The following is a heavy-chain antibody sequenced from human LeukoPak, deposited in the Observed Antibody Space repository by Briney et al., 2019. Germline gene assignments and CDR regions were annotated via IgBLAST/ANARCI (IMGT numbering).Heavy chain of an antibody. D-gene: IGHD4-11*01. CDR2: ITYSSNTI. CDR1: GFTVSSNY. Sequence: GGSLRLSCAASGFTVSSNYMSWVRQAPGKGLEWVSYITYSSNTISYADSVRGRFSVSRDNDKDAVYLQLNSLTDEDTAIYYCARDWGYGYSDQWGQGTLVTVSS. V-gene: IGHV3-48*02. J-gene: IGHJ4*02. CDR3: ARDWGYGYSDQ.